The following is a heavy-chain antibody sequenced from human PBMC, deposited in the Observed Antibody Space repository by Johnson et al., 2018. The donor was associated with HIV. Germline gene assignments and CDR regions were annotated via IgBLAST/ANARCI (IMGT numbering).Heavy chain of an antibody. CDR3: ARGSRYTYDNDDAQLLHAFDI. Sequence: QVQLVESGGGLVKPGGSLRLSCAASGFTFSDYYMSWIRQAPGKGLEWISYIGSSGSPIYYADSVRGRFTISRDNAKNSLYLQMNSLRAEDTAVYYCARGSRYTYDNDDAQLLHAFDIWGQGTMVTVSS. J-gene: IGHJ3*02. V-gene: IGHV3-11*04. D-gene: IGHD1-26*01. CDR2: IGSSGSPI. CDR1: GFTFSDYY.